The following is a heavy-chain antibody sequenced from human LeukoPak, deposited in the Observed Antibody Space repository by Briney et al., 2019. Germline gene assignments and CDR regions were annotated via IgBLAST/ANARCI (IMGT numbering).Heavy chain of an antibody. Sequence: ASVKVSCKASGYTFTSYGISWVRQAPGQGLEWMGWISAYNGNTNYAQKLQGRVTMTTDTSTSTAYMELRSLRSDDPAVYYCARDSSGWSRSETFDYWGQGTLVTVSS. CDR1: GYTFTSYG. CDR2: ISAYNGNT. CDR3: ARDSSGWSRSETFDY. V-gene: IGHV1-18*01. J-gene: IGHJ4*02. D-gene: IGHD6-19*01.